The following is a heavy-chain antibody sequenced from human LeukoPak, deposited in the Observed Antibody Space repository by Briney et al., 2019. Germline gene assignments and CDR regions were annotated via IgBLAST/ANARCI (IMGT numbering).Heavy chain of an antibody. CDR1: GGSISSSNW. J-gene: IGHJ4*02. D-gene: IGHD5-12*01. CDR3: ARDSRDSGYDAFDY. CDR2: IYHSGST. V-gene: IGHV4-4*02. Sequence: SGTLSLTCAVSGGSISSSNWWSWVRQPPGKGLEWSGEIYHSGSTNYNPSLKSRVTISVDKSKNQVSLKLSSVTAADTAVYYCARDSRDSGYDAFDYWGQGTLVTVSS.